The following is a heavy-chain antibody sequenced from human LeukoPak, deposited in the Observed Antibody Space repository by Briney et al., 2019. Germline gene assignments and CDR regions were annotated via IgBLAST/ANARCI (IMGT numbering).Heavy chain of an antibody. V-gene: IGHV3-11*01. CDR3: ARDGRFGELYYYYYYYMDV. Sequence: GGSLRLSCAVSGFTFRDYYMSWIPQAPGKGVEGVSYNSCCGNTIYYADSVKGRFTISRDNAKNSSYLQMNSLRAEDTAVYYCARDGRFGELYYYYYYYMDVWGKGTTVTISS. J-gene: IGHJ6*03. CDR1: GFTFRDYY. CDR2: NSCCGNTI. D-gene: IGHD3-10*01.